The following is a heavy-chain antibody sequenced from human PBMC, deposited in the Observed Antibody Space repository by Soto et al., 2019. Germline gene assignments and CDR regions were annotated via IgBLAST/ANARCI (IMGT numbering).Heavy chain of an antibody. J-gene: IGHJ4*02. V-gene: IGHV3-23*01. CDR2: LSGSGQST. CDR1: GFRFSKNS. CDR3: AKSLGDTWVEQYFEY. D-gene: IGHD1-26*01. Sequence: EVQLLESGGDLVQPGGSLRLSCAASGFRFSKNSMSWVRQATGKGLEWVSGLSGSGQSTYYADSVKGRFTISRDNSRNTLYLQINSLRGEETAVYYCAKSLGDTWVEQYFEYWGQGTQVTVSS.